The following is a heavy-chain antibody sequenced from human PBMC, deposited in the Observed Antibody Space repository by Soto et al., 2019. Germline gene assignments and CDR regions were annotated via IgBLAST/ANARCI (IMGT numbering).Heavy chain of an antibody. CDR1: GGSISGAPYY. CDR2: IFYSGNA. Sequence: SETLSLTCSVSGGSISGAPYYWTWIRQHPGEGLEWIGYIFYSGNAKYNPSLKSRVTISIDTSKSQFSLSLDSVTAADTAVYFCARAHAPTLPFDYWGLGTLVTVSS. J-gene: IGHJ4*01. CDR3: ARAHAPTLPFDY. V-gene: IGHV4-61*01. D-gene: IGHD2-15*01.